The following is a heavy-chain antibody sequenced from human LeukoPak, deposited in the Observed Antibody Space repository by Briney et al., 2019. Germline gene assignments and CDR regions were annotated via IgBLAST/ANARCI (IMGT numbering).Heavy chain of an antibody. J-gene: IGHJ4*02. CDR1: GFTFSSYA. CDR3: ARAHCSSTSCYGDY. Sequence: PGRSLRLSCAASGFTFSSYAMHWVRQAPGKGLEWVAVMSYDGSNKYYADSVKGRFTISRDNSKNTLYLQMNSLRAEDTAVYYCARAHCSSTSCYGDYWGQGTLVTVSS. D-gene: IGHD2-2*01. V-gene: IGHV3-30-3*01. CDR2: MSYDGSNK.